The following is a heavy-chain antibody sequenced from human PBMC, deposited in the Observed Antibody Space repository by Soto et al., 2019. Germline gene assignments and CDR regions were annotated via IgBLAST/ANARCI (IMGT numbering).Heavy chain of an antibody. J-gene: IGHJ4*02. D-gene: IGHD6-19*01. V-gene: IGHV3-30-3*01. CDR2: ISYDDGTNK. CDR1: GFTFSSFT. Sequence: QVQLVESGGGVVQPGRSLRLSCAASGFTFSSFTMHWVRQAPGKGLEWVAVISYDDGTNKDYADSVKGRFTISRGNPKNTLYLQMNSLRAEDTAVYYCARSIAVAGTPEFDYWGQGTLVNVSS. CDR3: ARSIAVAGTPEFDY.